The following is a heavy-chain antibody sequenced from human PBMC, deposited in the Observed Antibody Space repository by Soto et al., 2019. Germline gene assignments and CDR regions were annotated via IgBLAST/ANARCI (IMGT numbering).Heavy chain of an antibody. CDR2: IKGKTDGGTT. V-gene: IGHV3-15*01. J-gene: IGHJ6*01. Sequence: GRSLRLSCAASGFTFSNAWMSWVRQAPGKGLEWVGRIKGKTDGGTTDYAAPVKGRFTISRDDSKNTLYLQMNSLKTEDTAVYYCTTVWDDYYGSGSYYYYYGMDVWGQGTTDTVSS. D-gene: IGHD3-10*01. CDR3: TTVWDDYYGSGSYYYYYGMDV. CDR1: GFTFSNAW.